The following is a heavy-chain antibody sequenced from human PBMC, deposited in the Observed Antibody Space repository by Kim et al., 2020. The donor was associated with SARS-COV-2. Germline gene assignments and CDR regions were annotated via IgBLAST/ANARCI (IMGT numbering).Heavy chain of an antibody. Sequence: GGSLRLSCAASGFTFSRYAMSWVRQAPGKGPEWIAAVNNGGNAYYANSAKGRFTVSRDNNRNTLDLQMNSLTAEDTALYFCAKDHPSSGWPTFDSWGQETLVTVSS. D-gene: IGHD6-19*01. V-gene: IGHV3-23*01. CDR2: VNNGGNA. CDR1: GFTFSRYA. J-gene: IGHJ4*02. CDR3: AKDHPSSGWPTFDS.